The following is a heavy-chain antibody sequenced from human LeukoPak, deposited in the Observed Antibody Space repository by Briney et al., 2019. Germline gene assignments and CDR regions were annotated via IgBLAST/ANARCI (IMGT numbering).Heavy chain of an antibody. Sequence: SETLSLTCTVSGGSIGSSSYYWGWIRQPPGKGLEWIGSIYNSGSTYYNPSPKSRVTISVDTSKNHFSLKLSSVTAADTAVYYCARHTYYYDSSGYSFLDYWGQGTLVTVSS. V-gene: IGHV4-39*01. CDR2: IYNSGST. J-gene: IGHJ4*02. CDR1: GGSIGSSSYY. D-gene: IGHD3-22*01. CDR3: ARHTYYYDSSGYSFLDY.